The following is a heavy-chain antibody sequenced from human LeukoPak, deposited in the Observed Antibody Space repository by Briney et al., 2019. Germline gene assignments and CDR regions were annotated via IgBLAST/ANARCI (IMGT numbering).Heavy chain of an antibody. D-gene: IGHD2-2*01. CDR1: GFTFDDYA. Sequence: GGSLRLSCAASGFTFDDYAMHWVRHAPGKGLEWVSAISGSGGSTYYADSVKGRFTISRDNSKNTLYLQMNSLRAEDTAVYYCAKDGFGASCYDYWGQGTLVTVSS. J-gene: IGHJ4*02. CDR2: ISGSGGST. V-gene: IGHV3-23*01. CDR3: AKDGFGASCYDY.